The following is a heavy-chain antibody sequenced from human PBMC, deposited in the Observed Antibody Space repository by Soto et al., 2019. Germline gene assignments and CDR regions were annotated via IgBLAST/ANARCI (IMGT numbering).Heavy chain of an antibody. V-gene: IGHV6-1*01. CDR2: TYYRSKWYN. J-gene: IGHJ4*02. CDR1: GDSVSSNSAA. Sequence: SQTLSLTCAISGDSVSSNSAAWNWIRQSPSRGLEWLGRTYYRSKWYNDYAVSVKSRITINPDTSKNQFSLQLNSVTPEDTAVYYCARGEYCTNGVCQGVYYFDYWGQGTLVTVSS. D-gene: IGHD2-8*01. CDR3: ARGEYCTNGVCQGVYYFDY.